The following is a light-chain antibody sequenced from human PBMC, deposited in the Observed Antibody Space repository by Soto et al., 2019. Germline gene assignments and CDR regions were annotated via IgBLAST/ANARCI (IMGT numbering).Light chain of an antibody. V-gene: IGLV2-14*01. CDR3: SSYTSSTSVV. CDR2: DVI. Sequence: QSVLTQPASVSGSPGQSITISCTGTSSDVGGYNYVSWYQQPPGKAPKLMIYDVIYRPSGVSNRFSGSKSGNTASLTISGLQPEDEADYYCSSYTSSTSVVFGGGTKVTVL. J-gene: IGLJ2*01. CDR1: SSDVGGYNY.